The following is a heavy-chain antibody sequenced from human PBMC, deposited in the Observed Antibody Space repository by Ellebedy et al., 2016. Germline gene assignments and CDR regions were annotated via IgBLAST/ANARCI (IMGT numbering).Heavy chain of an antibody. Sequence: SETLSLTCNVSGGSVSSDYWNWMRRPPGKGLEWIGYVFHTGTTNYSPSLKSRVSMSVDTSKSQFSLGLTSVTAADTAVYYCAKWNGGWYAFEVWGQGTMVTVSS. CDR1: GGSVSSDY. J-gene: IGHJ3*01. CDR2: VFHTGTT. D-gene: IGHD6-19*01. V-gene: IGHV4-59*02. CDR3: AKWNGGWYAFEV.